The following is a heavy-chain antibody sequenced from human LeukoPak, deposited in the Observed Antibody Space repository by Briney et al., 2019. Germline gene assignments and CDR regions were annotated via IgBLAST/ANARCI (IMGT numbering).Heavy chain of an antibody. V-gene: IGHV4-61*02. CDR2: IYTSGTT. J-gene: IGHJ4*02. D-gene: IGHD3-22*01. CDR3: ARDRDLDSSAYTY. CDR1: GGSISSSSYY. Sequence: SETLSLTCTVSGGSISSSSYYWSWIRQPAGKGLEWIGRIYTSGTTNYNPSLKSRVTISVDTSKNQFSLRLISVTAADTAVYYCARDRDLDSSAYTYWGQGTLVTVSS.